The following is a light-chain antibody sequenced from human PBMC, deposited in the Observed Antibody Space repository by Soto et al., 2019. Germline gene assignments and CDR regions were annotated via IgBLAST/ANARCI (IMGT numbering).Light chain of an antibody. V-gene: IGKV3-20*01. CDR1: QSVSRNY. J-gene: IGKJ1*01. CDR3: QQYGSSPPRT. CDR2: GAS. Sequence: EVVMTPSPATLSVSLGEGVTLSCRASQSVSRNYVAWYQQKPGQSPRLLIYGASNRASGIPDRFSGSGSGADFTLSISRLEPEDFAVYYCQQYGSSPPRTFGQGTKVDNK.